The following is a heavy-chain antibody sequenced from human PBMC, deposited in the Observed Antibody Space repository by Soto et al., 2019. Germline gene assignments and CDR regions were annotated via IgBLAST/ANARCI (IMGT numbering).Heavy chain of an antibody. J-gene: IGHJ4*02. CDR3: ARHSNRNYGLYYFDY. CDR1: GGSFSDYY. CDR2: IYYSGST. Sequence: SETLSLTCAVYGGSFSDYYWSWIRQSPGKGLEWIGYIYYSGSTKYKPSLKSRVTMSVDTSKNQFSLKVSSATAADTAVYYCARHSNRNYGLYYFDYWGLGALVTVSS. V-gene: IGHV4-59*08. D-gene: IGHD4-4*01.